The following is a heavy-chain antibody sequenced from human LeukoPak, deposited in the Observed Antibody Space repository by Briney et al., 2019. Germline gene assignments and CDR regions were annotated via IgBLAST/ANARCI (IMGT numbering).Heavy chain of an antibody. CDR1: GYGFTTYW. CDR2: IYPGDSDT. D-gene: IGHD3-10*01. V-gene: IGHV5-51*01. J-gene: IGHJ4*02. Sequence: GESLQISCKGSGYGFTTYWIAWVRQMPGKGLEWMGVIYPGDSDTRYSPSFQGQVTISADKSISTAYLQWSSLKASDTAMYYCAVLTDGAFDYWGQGTLVTVSS. CDR3: AVLTDGAFDY.